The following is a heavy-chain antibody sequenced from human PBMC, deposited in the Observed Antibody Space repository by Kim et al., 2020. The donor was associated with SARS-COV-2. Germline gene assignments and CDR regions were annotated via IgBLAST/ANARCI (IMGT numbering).Heavy chain of an antibody. V-gene: IGHV3-23*01. Sequence: GGSLRLSCVASGFTFTNYAMTWVRQTPGKRLEWVSLITVRDGRTYYADSVKGRFTVSRDKSQNTLYLQMDSLRAEDTAMYFCARVSIMVRGVTIKSLSGVEVGGQGPTVPVSS. CDR2: ITVRDGRT. CDR1: GFTFTNYA. D-gene: IGHD3-10*01. CDR3: ARVSIMVRGVTIKSLSGVEV. J-gene: IGHJ6*02.